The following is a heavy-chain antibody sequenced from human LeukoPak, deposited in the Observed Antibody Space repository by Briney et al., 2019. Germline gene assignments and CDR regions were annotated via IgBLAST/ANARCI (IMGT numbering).Heavy chain of an antibody. D-gene: IGHD4-17*01. Sequence: ASVKVSCKASGYTFTSYGISWVRQAPGQGPEWMGWISAYNGNTNYAQKLQGRVTMTTDTSTSTAYMELRSLRSDDTAVYYCARDLREDDYGDYAVDYWGQGTLVTVSS. J-gene: IGHJ4*02. CDR2: ISAYNGNT. V-gene: IGHV1-18*01. CDR1: GYTFTSYG. CDR3: ARDLREDDYGDYAVDY.